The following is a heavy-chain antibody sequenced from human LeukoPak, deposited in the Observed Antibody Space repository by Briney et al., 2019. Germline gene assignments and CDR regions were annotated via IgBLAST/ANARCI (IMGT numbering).Heavy chain of an antibody. CDR2: IYYSGST. CDR3: ARGPKNSIAAASSLGIDY. D-gene: IGHD6-13*01. V-gene: IGHV4-39*07. Sequence: SETLSLTCTVSGGSISSSSYYWGWIRQPPGKGLEWIGSIYYSGSTYYNPSLKSRVTISVDTSKNQFSLKLSSVTAADTAVYYCARGPKNSIAAASSLGIDYWGQGTLVTVSS. CDR1: GGSISSSSYY. J-gene: IGHJ4*02.